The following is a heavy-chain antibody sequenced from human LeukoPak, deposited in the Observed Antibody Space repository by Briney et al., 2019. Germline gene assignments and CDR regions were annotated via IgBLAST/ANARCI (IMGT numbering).Heavy chain of an antibody. J-gene: IGHJ6*03. V-gene: IGHV4-59*01. Sequence: SETLSLTCTVSGGSISSYYWSWIRQPPGKGLEWIGYIYYSGSTNYNPSLKSRVTISIDTSKNQFSLKLSSVTAADTAVYYCARVFDSGSQAYFYYMDVWGKGTTVTIFS. CDR3: ARVFDSGSQAYFYYMDV. CDR2: IYYSGST. CDR1: GGSISSYY. D-gene: IGHD3-10*01.